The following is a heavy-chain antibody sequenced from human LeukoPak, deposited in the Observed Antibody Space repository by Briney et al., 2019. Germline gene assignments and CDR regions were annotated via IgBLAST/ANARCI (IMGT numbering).Heavy chain of an antibody. D-gene: IGHD5-12*01. CDR2: XXXSGST. CDR1: GGSISSXY. V-gene: IGHV4-59*01. CDR3: ARESHKWDIVAPRAYGMDV. Sequence: XETXXXXXXVSGGSISSXYXXXXRXPPGXGXXXXXXXXXSGSTNYNPSLKSRVTISVDTSKNQFSLKLSSVTAADTAVYYCARESHKWDIVAPRAYGMDVWGQGTTVTVSS. J-gene: IGHJ6*02.